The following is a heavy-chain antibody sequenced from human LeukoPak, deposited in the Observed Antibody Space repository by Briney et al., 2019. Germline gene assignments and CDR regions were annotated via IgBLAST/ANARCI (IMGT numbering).Heavy chain of an antibody. V-gene: IGHV3-23*01. Sequence: GGSLRLSCAASGFTLSSYAMSWVRQAPGKGLEWVSAISGSGGSTYYADSVKGRFTISRDNSKNTLYLQMNSLRAEDTAIYYCACRDDYVRGSYRNWFDPWGQGTLVTVSS. CDR3: ACRDDYVRGSYRNWFDP. J-gene: IGHJ5*02. CDR2: ISGSGGST. D-gene: IGHD3-16*02. CDR1: GFTLSSYA.